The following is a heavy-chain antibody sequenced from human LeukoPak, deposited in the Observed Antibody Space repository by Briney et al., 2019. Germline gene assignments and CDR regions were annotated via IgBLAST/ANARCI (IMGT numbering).Heavy chain of an antibody. J-gene: IGHJ6*03. CDR3: ARNRDEKAGIAAFYYYYYMDV. CDR1: GGSFSGYY. D-gene: IGHD6-13*01. Sequence: SETLSLTCAVYGGSFSGYYWSWLRQPPGKGLEWIVEINHSGSTNYNPSLKSRVTISVDTSKNQFSLKLSSVTAADTAVYYCARNRDEKAGIAAFYYYYYMDVWGKGTTVTVSS. CDR2: INHSGST. V-gene: IGHV4-34*01.